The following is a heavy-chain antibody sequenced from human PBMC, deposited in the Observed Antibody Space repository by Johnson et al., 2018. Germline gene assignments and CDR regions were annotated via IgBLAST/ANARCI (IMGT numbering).Heavy chain of an antibody. V-gene: IGHV3-23*04. CDR2: ISGSGGKT. CDR3: ARDRGDCSGGSCWGYFIH. J-gene: IGHJ1*01. CDR1: GFTFSSYA. D-gene: IGHD2-15*01. Sequence: VQLVESGGGLVQPGGSLRLSCAASGFTFSSYAMSWVRQAPGKGLEWVSAISGSGGKTYYADSVKGRFTVSRDNSKNPLYLQMDSLRAEDTAIYYCARDRGDCSGGSCWGYFIHWGQGTLVTVSS.